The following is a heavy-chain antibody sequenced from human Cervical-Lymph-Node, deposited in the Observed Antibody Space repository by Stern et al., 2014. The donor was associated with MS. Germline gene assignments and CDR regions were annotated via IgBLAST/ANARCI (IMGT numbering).Heavy chain of an antibody. CDR1: GFTVGRDY. CDR2: ITNVGST. D-gene: IGHD1-1*01. Sequence: EVQLVQSGGGVIQPGGSLRLSCTASGFTVGRDYMTWVRQAPGKGLEWVSLITNVGSTFYTDSVKCRFTISRDDSKNTVYLHMTSLRAEDTAMYYCARDTSSPERSDWWGQGTLVTVSS. CDR3: ARDTSSPERSDW. V-gene: IGHV3-53*01. J-gene: IGHJ4*02.